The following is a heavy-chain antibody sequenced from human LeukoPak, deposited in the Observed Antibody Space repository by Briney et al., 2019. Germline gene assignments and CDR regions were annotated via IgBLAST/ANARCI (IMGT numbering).Heavy chain of an antibody. CDR2: ITLSISSI. Sequence: AGSLTLSCAASGFSLSSHTMNWVRQAPGQGLEWLSHITLSISSIYYADSVKGRFTISTDNGKNSLYLQMDNLTVEDTAVYYCVRDTVITLGSFDYWGQGTLVTVSS. CDR1: GFSLSSHT. D-gene: IGHD4-17*01. CDR3: VRDTVITLGSFDY. V-gene: IGHV3-48*01. J-gene: IGHJ4*02.